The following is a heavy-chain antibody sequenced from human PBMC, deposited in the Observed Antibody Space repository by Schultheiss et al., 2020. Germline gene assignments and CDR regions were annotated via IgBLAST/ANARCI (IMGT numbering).Heavy chain of an antibody. CDR1: GFSFSDSA. CDR3: SSNMWEFCSGVSCYSPHH. Sequence: GGSLRLSCAASGFSFSDSAIHWVRQSSGKGLEWIARIRSKSDDYVTAYGVSVKGRFTISRDDSKNTAYLEMNSLKMEDTATYYCSSNMWEFCSGVSCYSPHHWGQGTPVTVSS. D-gene: IGHD2-15*01. CDR2: IRSKSDDYVT. J-gene: IGHJ5*02. V-gene: IGHV3-73*01.